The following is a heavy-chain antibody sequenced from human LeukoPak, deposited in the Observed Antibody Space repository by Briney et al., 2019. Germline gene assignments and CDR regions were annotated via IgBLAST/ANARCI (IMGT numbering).Heavy chain of an antibody. Sequence: SETLSLTCTVSGGSISDYYWSWIRQPPGKGLEWIGYIYNSGHTNYNPSLKSRVTISEDTSKNQPSLKLSSVTAADTAVYYCARAAVTTSRYFQHWGQGTVVTVSS. CDR2: IYNSGHT. D-gene: IGHD4-17*01. CDR3: ARAAVTTSRYFQH. V-gene: IGHV4-59*01. CDR1: GGSISDYY. J-gene: IGHJ1*01.